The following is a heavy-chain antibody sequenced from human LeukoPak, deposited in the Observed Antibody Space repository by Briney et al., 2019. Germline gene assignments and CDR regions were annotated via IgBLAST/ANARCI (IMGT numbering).Heavy chain of an antibody. V-gene: IGHV3-7*03. Sequence: GGSLRLSCGASRFTFRTSWMNWVRQAPGKGLEWVASINPDGSEKYSVDSVKGRFTISRDNAKNSLYLQMNSLRAEDTAVYYCAKDLFKVGSTFDIWGQGTMVTVSS. D-gene: IGHD1-26*01. CDR2: INPDGSEK. CDR1: RFTFRTSW. CDR3: AKDLFKVGSTFDI. J-gene: IGHJ3*02.